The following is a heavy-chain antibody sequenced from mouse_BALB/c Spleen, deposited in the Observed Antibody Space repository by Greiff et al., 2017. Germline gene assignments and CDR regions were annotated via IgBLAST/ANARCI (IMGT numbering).Heavy chain of an antibody. Sequence: EVKLMESGPGLVKPSQSLSLTCTVTGYSITSDYAWNWIRQFPGNKLEWMGYISYSGSTSYNPSLKSRISITRDTSKNQFFLQLNSVTTEDTATYYCARRGNHPYYYAMDYWGQGTSVTVSS. J-gene: IGHJ4*01. V-gene: IGHV3-2*02. CDR1: GYSITSDYA. CDR2: ISYSGST. CDR3: ARRGNHPYYYAMDY. D-gene: IGHD2-1*01.